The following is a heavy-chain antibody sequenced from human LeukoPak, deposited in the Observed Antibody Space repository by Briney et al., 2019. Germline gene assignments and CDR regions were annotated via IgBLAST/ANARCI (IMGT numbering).Heavy chain of an antibody. D-gene: IGHD3-3*01. CDR3: ARTALNYDFWSGYYGNWFDP. V-gene: IGHV4-39*07. CDR2: IYYSGST. J-gene: IGHJ5*02. CDR1: GGSISSSSYY. Sequence: SETLSLTCTVSGGSISSSSYYWGWIRQPPGKGLEWTGSIYYSGSTYYNPSLKSRVTISVDTSKNQFSLKLSSVTAADTAVYYCARTALNYDFWSGYYGNWFDPWGQGTLVTVSS.